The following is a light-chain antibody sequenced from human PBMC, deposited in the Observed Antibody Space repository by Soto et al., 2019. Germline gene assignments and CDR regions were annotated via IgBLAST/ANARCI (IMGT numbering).Light chain of an antibody. J-gene: IGKJ2*01. CDR2: AAS. CDR3: QQLNSYPYT. Sequence: IQLTQSPSSLSASVEDRVTITCRASQGISSYLAWYQQKPGKAPKLLIYAASTLQSGVPSRFSGSESGTDFTLTISSLQPEDFATYYCQQLNSYPYTFGQGTKLEIK. CDR1: QGISSY. V-gene: IGKV1-9*01.